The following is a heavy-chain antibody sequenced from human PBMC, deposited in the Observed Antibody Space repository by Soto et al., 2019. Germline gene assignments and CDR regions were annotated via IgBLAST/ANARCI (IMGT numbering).Heavy chain of an antibody. D-gene: IGHD3-16*02. CDR1: GYTFTSYA. J-gene: IGHJ5*02. CDR2: INAGNGNT. V-gene: IGHV1-3*01. Sequence: ASVKVSCKASGYTFTSYAMHWVRQAPGQRLEWMGWINAGNGNTKYSQKFQGRVTITRDTSASTAYMGLSSLRSEDTAVYYCARLYYDYVWGSYRYYYDSSGYYWFDPWGQGTLVTVSS. CDR3: ARLYYDYVWGSYRYYYDSSGYYWFDP.